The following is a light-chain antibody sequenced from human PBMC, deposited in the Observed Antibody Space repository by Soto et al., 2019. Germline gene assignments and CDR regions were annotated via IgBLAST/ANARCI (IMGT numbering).Light chain of an antibody. CDR1: SSDVGDNNY. J-gene: IGLJ1*01. CDR2: DVT. Sequence: QSALTQPASVSGSPGQSITISCTGTSSDVGDNNYVSWYQQHPGKAPKLMIYDVTHRPSGISNRFSGSKSGNTAPLTISGLQAADEADYYCSSYTSSSTLYVFGTGTKLTVL. V-gene: IGLV2-14*01. CDR3: SSYTSSSTLYV.